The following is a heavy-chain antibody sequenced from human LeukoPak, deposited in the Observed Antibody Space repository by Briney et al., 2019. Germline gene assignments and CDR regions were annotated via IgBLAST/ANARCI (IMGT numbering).Heavy chain of an antibody. J-gene: IGHJ5*02. CDR3: ARDHVVGLAPFDP. Sequence: ASVKVSCKASGYTFTDYAMHWVRQAPGERLEWMGWINTGKGNTKYSQKFQGRVTITMDTSASTAYMELSSLRSEDTAIYYCARDHVVGLAPFDPWGQGTLVTVSS. CDR2: INTGKGNT. D-gene: IGHD2-15*01. CDR1: GYTFTDYA. V-gene: IGHV1-3*04.